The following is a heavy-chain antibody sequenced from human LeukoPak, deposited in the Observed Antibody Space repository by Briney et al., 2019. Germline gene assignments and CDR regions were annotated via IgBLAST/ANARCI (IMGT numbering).Heavy chain of an antibody. CDR2: IYYTGSS. V-gene: IGHV4-39*07. J-gene: IGHJ4*02. D-gene: IGHD4-17*01. Sequence: PSETLSLTCTVSGGSISSSSYYWGWIRQPPGKGLEWIGSIYYTGSSYYNPSLKSRVTLSVDTSKNQFSLKLSSVIAADTAVYYCARARDYGDLLDYWGQGTLVTVAS. CDR1: GGSISSSSYY. CDR3: ARARDYGDLLDY.